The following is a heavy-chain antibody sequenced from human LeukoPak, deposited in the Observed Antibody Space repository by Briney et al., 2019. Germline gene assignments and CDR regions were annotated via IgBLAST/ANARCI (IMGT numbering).Heavy chain of an antibody. CDR1: GFTVSRNY. V-gene: IGHV3-53*01. J-gene: IGHJ2*01. CDR2: IYSGGTT. Sequence: PGGSLGLSCAASGFTVSRNYMSWVRQAPGKGLEWVSVIYSGGTTYYADSVKGRFTISRDNSKNTLYLQLNSLKAEDTAVYYCAKGPSIATRPGYFDLWGRGTLVTVSS. CDR3: AKGPSIATRPGYFDL. D-gene: IGHD6-6*01.